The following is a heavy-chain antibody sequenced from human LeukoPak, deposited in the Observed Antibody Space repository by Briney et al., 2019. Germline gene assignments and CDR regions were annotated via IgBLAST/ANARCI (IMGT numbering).Heavy chain of an antibody. CDR3: ARHYYDSSGYPNYCNY. V-gene: IGHV4-59*08. CDR1: GGSISSHY. D-gene: IGHD3-22*01. J-gene: IGHJ4*02. CDR2: IHYSGST. Sequence: SETLSLTCSVSGGSISSHYWSWIRQPPGKGLEWIGYIHYSGSTDYNPSLKSRVTISVDTSRKQFSLNLNSVTAADTAVYFCARHYYDSSGYPNYCNYWGKGTLVRVSS.